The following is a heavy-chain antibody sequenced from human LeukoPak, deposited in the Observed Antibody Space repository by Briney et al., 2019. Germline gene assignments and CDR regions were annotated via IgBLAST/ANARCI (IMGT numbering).Heavy chain of an antibody. V-gene: IGHV3-21*01. CDR1: GFTFSSYS. CDR3: ARDNDYFDAFDI. CDR2: ISSSSSYI. J-gene: IGHJ3*02. Sequence: GGSLRLSCAASGFTFSSYSMNWVRQAPGKGLEWVSSISSSSSYIYYADSVKGRFTISRDNAKNSLYLQMNSLRAEDTAVYYCARDNDYFDAFDIWGQGTMVIVSS. D-gene: IGHD2/OR15-2a*01.